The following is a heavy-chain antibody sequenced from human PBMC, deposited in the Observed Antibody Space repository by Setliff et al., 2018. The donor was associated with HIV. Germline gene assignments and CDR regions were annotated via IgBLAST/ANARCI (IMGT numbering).Heavy chain of an antibody. CDR1: GASSSTRGYY. CDR3: ARQGGYSGYGFYYYYYYMDV. Sequence: SETLSLTCAVSGASSSTRGYYWGWIRQPPGKGLEWIGSIYYSGNTYYNPSLKSRVTISLDTSKNQFSLRLSSVTAADTAVYYCARQGGYSGYGFYYYYYYMDVWGKGTTVTVSS. D-gene: IGHD5-12*01. J-gene: IGHJ6*03. CDR2: IYYSGNT. V-gene: IGHV4-39*07.